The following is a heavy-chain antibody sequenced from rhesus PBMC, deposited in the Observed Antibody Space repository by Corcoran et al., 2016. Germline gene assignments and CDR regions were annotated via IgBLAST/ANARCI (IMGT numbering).Heavy chain of an antibody. V-gene: IGHV2-174*01. Sequence: QVTLKESGPALVKPTQTLTLTCTFSGFSLTTSGMGVGWIRQPPGKALEWLTLIYWDDDKRDSTSLKSRLNISKDTSKNQVVLKMHNMDPVDTATYYWARGEIVGTPFDYWGQGVLVTVSS. CDR2: IYWDDDK. CDR3: ARGEIVGTPFDY. J-gene: IGHJ4*01. CDR1: GFSLTTSGMG. D-gene: IGHD5-24*01.